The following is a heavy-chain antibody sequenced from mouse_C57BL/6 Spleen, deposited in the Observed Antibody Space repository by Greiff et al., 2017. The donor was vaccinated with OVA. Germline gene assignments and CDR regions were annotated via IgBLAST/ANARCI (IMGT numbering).Heavy chain of an antibody. CDR1: GYAFSSYW. J-gene: IGHJ2*01. CDR3: ARLGEAYYSNYGFY. Sequence: QVQLQQSGAELVKPGASVKISCKASGYAFSSYWMNWVKQRPGKGLEWIGQIYPGDGDTNYNGKFKGKATLTADKSSSTAYMQLSSLTSEDSAVYFCARLGEAYYSNYGFYWGQGTTLTVSS. V-gene: IGHV1-80*01. D-gene: IGHD2-5*01. CDR2: IYPGDGDT.